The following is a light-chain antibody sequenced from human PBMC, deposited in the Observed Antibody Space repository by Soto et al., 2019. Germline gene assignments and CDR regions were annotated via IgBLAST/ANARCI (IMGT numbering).Light chain of an antibody. Sequence: QSALTQPASVSGSPGQSITISCTGTSSDIGTYNYVSWYQQHPDKAPKLMIYEVSNRPSGVSNRFSGSKSGNTASLTISGLQAADEADYYCSSDTNSIALFGGGTKLPVL. V-gene: IGLV2-14*01. CDR2: EVS. CDR3: SSDTNSIAL. CDR1: SSDIGTYNY. J-gene: IGLJ2*01.